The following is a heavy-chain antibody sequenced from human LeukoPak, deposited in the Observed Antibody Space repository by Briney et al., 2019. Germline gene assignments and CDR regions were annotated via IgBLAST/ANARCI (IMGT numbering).Heavy chain of an antibody. CDR3: ARAPFGEYQLLREGYFDL. CDR1: GGSISSYY. D-gene: IGHD2-2*01. J-gene: IGHJ2*01. V-gene: IGHV4-59*01. CDR2: IYYSGST. Sequence: SETLSLTCTVSGGSISSYYWSWIRQPPGKGLEWIGYIYYSGSTNYNPSLKGRVTISVDTSKNQSSLKLSSVTAADTAVYYCARAPFGEYQLLREGYFDLWGRGTLVTVSS.